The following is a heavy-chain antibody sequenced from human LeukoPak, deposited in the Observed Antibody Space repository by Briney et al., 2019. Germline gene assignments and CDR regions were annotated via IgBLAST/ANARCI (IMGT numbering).Heavy chain of an antibody. CDR3: ARDRVAVAGISLLRAVWFDP. D-gene: IGHD6-19*01. CDR2: IHTSGST. V-gene: IGHV4-4*07. Sequence: SETLSLTCTVSGGSISSYYWSLIRQPPGKGPEWIGRIHTSGSTNYNPSLKSRVTMSVDTSKNQFSLKLSSVTAADTAAYYCARDRVAVAGISLLRAVWFDPWGQGTLVTVSS. J-gene: IGHJ5*02. CDR1: GGSISSYY.